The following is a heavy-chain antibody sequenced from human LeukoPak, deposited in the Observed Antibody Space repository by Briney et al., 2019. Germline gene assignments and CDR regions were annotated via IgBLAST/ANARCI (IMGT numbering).Heavy chain of an antibody. J-gene: IGHJ4*02. CDR3: ARVEGAITMVRFDY. D-gene: IGHD3-10*01. Sequence: PGGSLRLSCAASGFTFSSYTMNWVRQAPGKGLEWVSSISGDTSYIYYADSLRGRFTISRDNAKNSLFLQINSLRAEDTAVYFCARVEGAITMVRFDYWGQGTLVTVSS. CDR1: GFTFSSYT. V-gene: IGHV3-21*01. CDR2: ISGDTSYI.